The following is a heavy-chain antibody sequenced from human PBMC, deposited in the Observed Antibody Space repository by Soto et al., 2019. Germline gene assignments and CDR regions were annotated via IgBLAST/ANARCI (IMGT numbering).Heavy chain of an antibody. V-gene: IGHV1-69*13. Sequence: SVQVSFKASGGAFSSYAISLVRQAPGQGLEWMGGIIPIFGTANYAQKFQGRVTITADESTRTAYMELSSLRSEDTAVYYCARDNSSGWPYWGQGTMVTVSS. J-gene: IGHJ4*02. CDR3: ARDNSSGWPY. CDR2: IIPIFGTA. D-gene: IGHD6-19*01. CDR1: GGAFSSYA.